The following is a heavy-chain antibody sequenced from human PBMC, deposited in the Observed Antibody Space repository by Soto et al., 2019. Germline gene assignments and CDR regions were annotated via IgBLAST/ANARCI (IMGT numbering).Heavy chain of an antibody. CDR2: INRSGST. CDR3: ARGKNYYDMPYGMDV. J-gene: IGHJ6*02. D-gene: IGHD3-3*01. V-gene: IGHV4-34*01. CDR1: GGSLIGYY. Sequence: SETLSLTCAVYGGSLIGYYWRWIRQPPGKGLEWIGEINRSGSTNYNPSLKSRVTISVDTSKNQFSMKLSSVTAADTAVYYCARGKNYYDMPYGMDVWGQGTTVT.